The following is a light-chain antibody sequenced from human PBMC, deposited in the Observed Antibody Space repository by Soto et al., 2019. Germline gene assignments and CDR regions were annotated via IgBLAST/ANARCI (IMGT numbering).Light chain of an antibody. CDR2: DAS. V-gene: IGKV3D-20*02. CDR3: QLSQQRSSWPPIA. Sequence: EVVLTQSPGTLSLSQGERATLSCRASQSVTNFYLAWYQQKPGQTPRLLIYDASSRPTGIPDRFSGSGSGTDFTLTISSLEPEDFAVYYCQLSQQRSSWPPIASGQGTRLAI. CDR1: QSVTNFY. J-gene: IGKJ5*01.